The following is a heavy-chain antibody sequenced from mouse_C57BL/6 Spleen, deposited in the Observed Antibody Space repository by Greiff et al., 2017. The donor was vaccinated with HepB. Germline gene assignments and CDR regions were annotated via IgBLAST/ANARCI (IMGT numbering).Heavy chain of an antibody. J-gene: IGHJ2*01. CDR3: TSRTGTYFDY. V-gene: IGHV1-15*01. CDR2: IDPETGGT. CDR1: GYTFTDDE. D-gene: IGHD4-1*01. Sequence: VKLMESGAELVRPGASVTLSCKASGYTFTDDEMHWVKQTPVHGLEWIGAIDPETGGTAYNQKFKGKAILTADKSSSTAYMELRSLTAEDSAVYYCTSRTGTYFDYWGQGTTLTVSS.